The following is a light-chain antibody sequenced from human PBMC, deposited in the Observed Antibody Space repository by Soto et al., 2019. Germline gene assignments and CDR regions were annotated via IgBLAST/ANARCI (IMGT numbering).Light chain of an antibody. CDR1: SSDVGGYNY. J-gene: IGLJ2*01. V-gene: IGLV2-14*01. Sequence: QSALTQPASVSGSPGQSITISCTGTSSDVGGYNYVSWYQQHPGKAPKLMIYEVSNRPSGVSNRFSGSKSGNTASLTISGLQDEDEADYYCSSYTRSSTVVFGGGTKLTVL. CDR2: EVS. CDR3: SSYTRSSTVV.